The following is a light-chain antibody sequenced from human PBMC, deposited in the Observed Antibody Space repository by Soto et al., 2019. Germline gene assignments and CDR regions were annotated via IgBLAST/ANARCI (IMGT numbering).Light chain of an antibody. CDR3: QQYNSYPYT. CDR2: DAS. V-gene: IGKV1-5*01. Sequence: DIQMTQSPSTLSASVGDRVTITCRASQSISSWLAWYQQKPGKAPKLLIYDASSLESGVPSRFSGSGSGTDFTLTISSLQPDDFATSYCQQYNSYPYTFGQGTKLEIK. CDR1: QSISSW. J-gene: IGKJ2*01.